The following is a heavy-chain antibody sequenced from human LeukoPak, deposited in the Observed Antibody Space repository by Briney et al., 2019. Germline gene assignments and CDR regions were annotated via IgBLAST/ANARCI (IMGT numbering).Heavy chain of an antibody. CDR1: GYTFTGYY. D-gene: IGHD3-9*01. V-gene: IGHV1-2*02. Sequence: ASVKVSCKASGYTFTGYYMHWVRQAPGQGVEWMGWINPNSGGTNYARKFQGRVTMTRDTSISTAYMELSRLRSDDTAVYYCARVNILTGYPYYYYGMDVWGQGTTVTVSS. J-gene: IGHJ6*02. CDR2: INPNSGGT. CDR3: ARVNILTGYPYYYYGMDV.